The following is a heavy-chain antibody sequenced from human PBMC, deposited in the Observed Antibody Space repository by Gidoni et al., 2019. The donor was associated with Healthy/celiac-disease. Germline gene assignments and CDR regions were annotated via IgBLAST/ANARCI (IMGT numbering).Heavy chain of an antibody. J-gene: IGHJ3*02. Sequence: EVQLLESGGGLVQPGGSLRLSCAASGFTFSSYAMSWVRQAPGKGLEWVSAISGSGGSTYYADSVKGRFTISRDNSKNTLYLQMNSLRAEDTAVYYCAKDLWFGDYALQKNDAFDIWGQGTMVTVSS. D-gene: IGHD4-17*01. CDR1: GFTFSSYA. CDR2: ISGSGGST. V-gene: IGHV3-23*01. CDR3: AKDLWFGDYALQKNDAFDI.